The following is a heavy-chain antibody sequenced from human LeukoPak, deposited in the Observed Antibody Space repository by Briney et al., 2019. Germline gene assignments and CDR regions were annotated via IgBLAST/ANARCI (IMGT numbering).Heavy chain of an antibody. CDR3: ARDVGDSSGYYFDY. D-gene: IGHD3-22*01. CDR2: INPNSGGT. CDR1: GYTFTGYY. Sequence: ASVKVSCKASGYTFTGYYMHWVRQAPGQGLEWMGWINPNSGGTNYAQKFQGRVTMTRDTSISTAYMELSSLRSEDAAVYYCARDVGDSSGYYFDYWGQGILVTVSS. V-gene: IGHV1-2*02. J-gene: IGHJ4*02.